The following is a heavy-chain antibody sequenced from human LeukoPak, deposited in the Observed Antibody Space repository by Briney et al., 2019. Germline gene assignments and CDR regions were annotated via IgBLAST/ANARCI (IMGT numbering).Heavy chain of an antibody. CDR3: ALDPSRSGSYYAGDY. D-gene: IGHD1-26*01. V-gene: IGHV3-23*01. J-gene: IGHJ4*02. Sequence: KPGGSLRLSCAASGFTFSSYAMSWVRQAPGKGLEWVSAISGSGGSTYYADSVKGRLTISRDNSKNTLYLQMNSLRAEDTAVYYCALDPSRSGSYYAGDYWGQGTLVTVSS. CDR1: GFTFSSYA. CDR2: ISGSGGST.